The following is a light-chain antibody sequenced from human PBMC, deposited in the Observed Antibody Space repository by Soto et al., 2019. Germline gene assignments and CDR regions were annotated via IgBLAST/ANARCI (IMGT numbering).Light chain of an antibody. V-gene: IGKV3-15*01. CDR1: QSVSRN. Sequence: EIVMTQSPATLSVSPGERATLSCRASQSVSRNVAWYQQKPGQAPRLLIHDASTRATGISVRFSGSGSGTEFTLTISSLQSEDFAVYDCQQYNNWLWTFGRGTKVEIK. CDR2: DAS. J-gene: IGKJ1*01. CDR3: QQYNNWLWT.